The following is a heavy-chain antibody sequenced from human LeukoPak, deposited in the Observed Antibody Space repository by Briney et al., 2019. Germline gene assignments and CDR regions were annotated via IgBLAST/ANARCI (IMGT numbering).Heavy chain of an antibody. D-gene: IGHD3-22*01. CDR2: ISSGGSTI. CDR3: ARENSGGYYPHYHYYGMDV. J-gene: IGHJ6*02. Sequence: GGSLRLSCAASGFTFSSYEMSWVRQAPGKGLEWVSYISSGGSTIYYADSVKGRFTISRDNAKNSLYLQMNSLRAEDTAVYYCARENSGGYYPHYHYYGMDVWGQGTTVTVSS. CDR1: GFTFSSYE. V-gene: IGHV3-48*03.